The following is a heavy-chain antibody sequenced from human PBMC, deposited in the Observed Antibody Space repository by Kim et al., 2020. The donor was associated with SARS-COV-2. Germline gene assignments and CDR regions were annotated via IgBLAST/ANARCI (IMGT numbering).Heavy chain of an antibody. CDR1: GGSFSGYQ. CDR3: ARGRAGVVPAPVLGIGPYYGYFNMDV. V-gene: IGHV4-34*01. CDR2: ISHSGTI. Sequence: SETLSLTCAVYGGSFSGYQWSWIRQPPGKGLELIGEISHSGTINHNPSLSSRVTMSIDTSKNQFSLKLPSVTAADTGFYYCARGRAGVVPAPVLGIGPYYGYFNMDVWGRGTPVTVSS. D-gene: IGHD2-2*02. J-gene: IGHJ6*02.